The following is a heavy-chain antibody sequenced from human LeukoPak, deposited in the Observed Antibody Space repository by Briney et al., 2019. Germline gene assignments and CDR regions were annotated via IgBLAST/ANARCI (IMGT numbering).Heavy chain of an antibody. CDR3: ARGGERYCSSTSCSLDY. Sequence: SETLSLTCTVSGGSISSGSYYWRWIRQPAGKGLEWIGRIYTSGSTNYNPSLKSRVTISVDTSKNQCSLKLSSVTAADTAVYYCARGGERYCSSTSCSLDYRGQGTLVTVSS. CDR2: IYTSGST. D-gene: IGHD2-2*01. V-gene: IGHV4-61*02. J-gene: IGHJ4*02. CDR1: GGSISSGSYY.